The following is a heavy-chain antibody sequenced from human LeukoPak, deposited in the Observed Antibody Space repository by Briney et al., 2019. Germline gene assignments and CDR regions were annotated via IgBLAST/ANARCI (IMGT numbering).Heavy chain of an antibody. V-gene: IGHV1-2*02. CDR3: ARVFEDIVVVPAAMGGVNYYYYMDV. Sequence: ASVKVSCKASGYTFTGYYMHWVRQAPGQGLEWMGWINPNSGGTNYAQKFQGRVTMTRDTSISTAYMELSRLRSDDTAVYYCARVFEDIVVVPAAMGGVNYYYYMDVWGKGTTVTISS. J-gene: IGHJ6*03. D-gene: IGHD2-2*01. CDR2: INPNSGGT. CDR1: GYTFTGYY.